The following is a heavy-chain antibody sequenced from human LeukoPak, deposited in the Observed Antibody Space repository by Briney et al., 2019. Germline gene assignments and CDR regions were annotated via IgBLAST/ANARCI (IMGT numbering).Heavy chain of an antibody. D-gene: IGHD3-3*01. J-gene: IGHJ6*03. V-gene: IGHV1-18*01. CDR1: GYTFTSYG. Sequence: ASVKVSCKASGYTFTSYGISWVRQAPGQGLEWMGWISAYNGNTNYAQKLQGRVTMTTDTSTSTAYMELRSLRSDDTAVYYCARVAPRGTIFGMGGYYYYMDVWGKGTTVTVSS. CDR2: ISAYNGNT. CDR3: ARVAPRGTIFGMGGYYYYMDV.